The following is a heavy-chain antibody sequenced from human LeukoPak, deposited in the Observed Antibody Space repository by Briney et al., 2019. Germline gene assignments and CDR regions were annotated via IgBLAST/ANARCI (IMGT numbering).Heavy chain of an antibody. J-gene: IGHJ4*02. CDR1: GFTFGDYT. CDR2: IGWDGGIT. Sequence: GGSLRLSCVGSGFTFGDYTMHWVRQPPGKGLEWVSLIGWDGGITYYADSVKGRFTISRDNSKNSLYLQMNNLRTEDTALYYCAKGKYYDNSGYYAFDYWGQGTLVTVSS. D-gene: IGHD3-22*01. CDR3: AKGKYYDNSGYYAFDY. V-gene: IGHV3-43*01.